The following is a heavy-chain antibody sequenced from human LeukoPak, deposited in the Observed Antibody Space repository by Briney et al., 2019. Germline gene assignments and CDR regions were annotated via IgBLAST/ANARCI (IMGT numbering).Heavy chain of an antibody. CDR3: AKDEPITIFGVVISFDY. V-gene: IGHV3-23*01. J-gene: IGHJ4*02. D-gene: IGHD3-3*01. CDR1: GFTFSSYA. CDR2: ISGSGGST. Sequence: PGGSLRLSCAASGFTFSSYAMSWVRQAPGKGLEWVSAISGSGGSTYYADSVKGRFTISRDNSKNTLYLQMNSLRAEDTAVYYCAKDEPITIFGVVISFDYWGQGTLVTVSS.